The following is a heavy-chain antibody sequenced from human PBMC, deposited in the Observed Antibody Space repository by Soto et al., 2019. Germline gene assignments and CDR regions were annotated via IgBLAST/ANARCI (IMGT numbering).Heavy chain of an antibody. D-gene: IGHD3-3*01. Sequence: GGSLRLSCTASGFTFSSYAMDWVRQAPGKGLEWLSAISGGGDASHYADSVKGRFTISRDNSKNTLFLQMSSLRAEDTAVYYCAKRPTDFWSGYLPSDYWGQGTLVTVSS. V-gene: IGHV3-23*01. CDR2: ISGGGDAS. J-gene: IGHJ4*02. CDR1: GFTFSSYA. CDR3: AKRPTDFWSGYLPSDY.